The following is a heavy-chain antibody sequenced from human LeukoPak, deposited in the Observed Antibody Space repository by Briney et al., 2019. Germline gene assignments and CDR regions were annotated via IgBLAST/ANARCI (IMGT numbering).Heavy chain of an antibody. J-gene: IGHJ4*02. CDR2: LGRTGEYK. V-gene: IGHV3-23*01. CDR1: GFTYIDYS. Sequence: GGSLRLSCSASGFTYIDYSMSWVRQVPGKGLEWVSGLGRTGEYKYYADSVKGRFTISRDNSKDMVFLQMNSLRVEDTAVYYCARDYKYAFDNWGQGTLVTVSS. D-gene: IGHD5-24*01. CDR3: ARDYKYAFDN.